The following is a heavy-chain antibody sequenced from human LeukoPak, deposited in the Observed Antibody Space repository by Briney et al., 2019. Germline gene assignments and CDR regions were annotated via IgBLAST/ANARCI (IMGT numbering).Heavy chain of an antibody. CDR2: IIPIFGTA. J-gene: IGHJ5*02. D-gene: IGHD3-3*01. V-gene: IGHV1-69*06. CDR3: ARTNSITIFGVVTRLNGWFDP. Sequence: ASVKVSCKASGCTFSSYAISWVRQAPGQGLEWMGSIIPIFGTANYAQKLQGRVTITADKSTSTAYMELSSLRSEDTAVYYCARTNSITIFGVVTRLNGWFDPWGQGTLVTVSS. CDR1: GCTFSSYA.